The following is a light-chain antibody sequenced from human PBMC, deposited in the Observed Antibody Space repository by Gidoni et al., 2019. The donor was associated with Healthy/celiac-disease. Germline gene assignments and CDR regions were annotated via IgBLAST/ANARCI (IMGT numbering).Light chain of an antibody. CDR2: AAS. J-gene: IGKJ3*01. Sequence: IPLTQSPSSLSASVGDRVTIPCRASQVISSYLAWYQQKPGKAPKLLIYAASTLQSGVPSRFSGSGSGTDFTLTISSLQPEDFATYYCQQLNSYPRAFXPXTKVDIK. CDR1: QVISSY. CDR3: QQLNSYPRA. V-gene: IGKV1-9*01.